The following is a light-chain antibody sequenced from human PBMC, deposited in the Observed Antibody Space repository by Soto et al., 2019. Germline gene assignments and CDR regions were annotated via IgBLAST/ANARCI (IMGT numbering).Light chain of an antibody. CDR2: SNN. CDR1: ISNIGSNV. V-gene: IGLV1-44*01. Sequence: QYSLAQPPSSSGTPGQRVTISCSGSISNIGSNVVNWFQQLPGTAPKLRIYSNNQRPSGVPDRFSGSKSGTSASLAISGLQSEDEADYYCATWDDSLNGYVFGTGTKVPV. CDR3: ATWDDSLNGYV. J-gene: IGLJ1*01.